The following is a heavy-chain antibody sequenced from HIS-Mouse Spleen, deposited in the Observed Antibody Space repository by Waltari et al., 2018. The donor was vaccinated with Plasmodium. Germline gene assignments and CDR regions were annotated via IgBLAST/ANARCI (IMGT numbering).Heavy chain of an antibody. CDR3: AKDRKYSSSRGAFDI. D-gene: IGHD6-6*01. V-gene: IGHV3-9*01. CDR2: ISWNSGSI. CDR1: GFTFDDYA. J-gene: IGHJ3*02. Sequence: EVQLVESGGGLVQPGRSLRLSCAASGFTFDDYAMHWVRQAPGKGLEWVSRISWNSGSIGYADSVKGRFTISRDNAKNSLYLQMNSLRAEDTALYYCAKDRKYSSSRGAFDIWGQGTMVTVSS.